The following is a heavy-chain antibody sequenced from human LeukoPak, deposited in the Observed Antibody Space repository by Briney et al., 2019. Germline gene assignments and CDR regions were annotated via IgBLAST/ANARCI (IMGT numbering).Heavy chain of an antibody. Sequence: PSETLSLTCAVSGYSISSGYYWGWIRQPPGKGLEWIGSIYHSGSTYYNPPLKSRVAISVDTSKNQFSLKLSSVTAADTAVYYCARGVMITFGGVIVHSHAFDIWGQGTMVTVSS. J-gene: IGHJ3*02. CDR3: ARGVMITFGGVIVHSHAFDI. V-gene: IGHV4-38-2*01. CDR1: GYSISSGYY. D-gene: IGHD3-16*02. CDR2: IYHSGST.